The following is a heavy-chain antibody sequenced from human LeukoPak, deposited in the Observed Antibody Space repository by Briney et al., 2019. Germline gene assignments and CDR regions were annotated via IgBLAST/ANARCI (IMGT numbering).Heavy chain of an antibody. Sequence: GGSLRLSCAASGFTFSSYWMSWVRRAPGKGLEWVANIKQDGSEKYYVDSLKGRFTISRDNAKNSLYLQMNSLRAEDTAVYYCASYDSSEDAFDIWGQGTMVTVSS. CDR2: IKQDGSEK. D-gene: IGHD3-22*01. CDR1: GFTFSSYW. CDR3: ASYDSSEDAFDI. V-gene: IGHV3-7*01. J-gene: IGHJ3*02.